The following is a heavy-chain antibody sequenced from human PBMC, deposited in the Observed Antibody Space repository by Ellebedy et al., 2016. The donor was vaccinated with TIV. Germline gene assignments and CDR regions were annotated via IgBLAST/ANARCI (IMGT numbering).Heavy chain of an antibody. CDR3: ARILRAGSDGDYFDY. J-gene: IGHJ4*02. V-gene: IGHV4-39*06. Sequence: MPSETLSLTFAVSGGSISSSSYYWGWIRQPPGKGLAWIGCIFYSGNPYYNPSLKSRLTISVDTSKNQFALKLSSVTAADTDVYYCARILRAGSDGDYFDYWGQGTQVTASS. CDR1: GGSISSSSYY. CDR2: IFYSGNP. D-gene: IGHD3-3*01.